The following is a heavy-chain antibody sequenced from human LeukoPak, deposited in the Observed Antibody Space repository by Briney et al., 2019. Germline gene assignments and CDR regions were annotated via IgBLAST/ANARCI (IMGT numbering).Heavy chain of an antibody. J-gene: IGHJ4*02. CDR2: IIPIFGTA. Sequence: SVKVSCKASGGTFSSYAISWVRQAPGQGLEWMGGIIPIFGTANYAQKFQGRVTITTDESTSTDYMELSSLRSEDTAVYYCARKYCSGGSCYSGFDYWGQGTLVTVSS. D-gene: IGHD2-15*01. CDR1: GGTFSSYA. CDR3: ARKYCSGGSCYSGFDY. V-gene: IGHV1-69*05.